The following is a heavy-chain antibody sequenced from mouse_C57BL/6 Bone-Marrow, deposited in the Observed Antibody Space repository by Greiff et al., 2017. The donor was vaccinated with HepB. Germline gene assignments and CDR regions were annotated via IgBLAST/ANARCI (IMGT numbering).Heavy chain of an antibody. CDR2: INYDGSST. Sequence: EVQVVESEGGLVQPGSSMKLSCTASGFTFSDYYMAWVRQVPEKGLEWVANINYDGSSTYYLDSLKSRFIISRDNAKNILYLQMSSLKSEDTATYYCARGGFNYDGYAMDYWGQGTSVTVSS. J-gene: IGHJ4*01. CDR3: ARGGFNYDGYAMDY. CDR1: GFTFSDYY. D-gene: IGHD2-4*01. V-gene: IGHV5-16*01.